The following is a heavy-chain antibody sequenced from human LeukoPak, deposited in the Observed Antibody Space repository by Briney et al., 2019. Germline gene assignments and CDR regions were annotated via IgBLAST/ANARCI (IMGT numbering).Heavy chain of an antibody. D-gene: IGHD2-21*02. Sequence: SVKVSCKASGFIFTSSAVQWVRQARGQRLEWVGWIVVGSGNTNYAQKFQERVTITRDMSTSTAYMELSSLRSEDTAVYYCAADSPLTWSYGMDVWGQGTTVTVSS. CDR2: IVVGSGNT. J-gene: IGHJ6*02. V-gene: IGHV1-58*01. CDR3: AADSPLTWSYGMDV. CDR1: GFIFTSSA.